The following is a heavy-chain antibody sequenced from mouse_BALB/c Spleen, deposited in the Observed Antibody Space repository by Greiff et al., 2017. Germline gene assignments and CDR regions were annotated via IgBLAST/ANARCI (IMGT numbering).Heavy chain of an antibody. J-gene: IGHJ4*01. CDR2: INPSSGYT. CDR1: GYTFTSYT. Sequence: QVQLKESAAELARPGASVKMSCTASGYTFTSYTMHWVKQRPGQGLEWIGYINPSSGYTNYNQKFKDKATLTVDKSSSTAYMQLSSPTSEDSAVYYCTRASNLRSTVIAGYAMDYWGQGTSVTVSS. D-gene: IGHD2-4*01. CDR3: TRASNLRSTVIAGYAMDY. V-gene: IGHV1-4*02.